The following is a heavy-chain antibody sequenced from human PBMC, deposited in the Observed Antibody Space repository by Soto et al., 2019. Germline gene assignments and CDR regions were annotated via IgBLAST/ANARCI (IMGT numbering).Heavy chain of an antibody. D-gene: IGHD5-12*01. CDR3: ARDLVVATIGVYY. V-gene: IGHV3-30-3*01. J-gene: IGHJ4*02. CDR1: GFTFSSYA. CDR2: ISYDGSNE. Sequence: WGSLRLSCAASGFTFSSYAMHFFRQSPFKWLEWVAVISYDGSNEYYADSVKGRFTISRDNSKNTLYLQMNSLRVEDTAVYYCARDLVVATIGVYYWGQGAPVTVSS.